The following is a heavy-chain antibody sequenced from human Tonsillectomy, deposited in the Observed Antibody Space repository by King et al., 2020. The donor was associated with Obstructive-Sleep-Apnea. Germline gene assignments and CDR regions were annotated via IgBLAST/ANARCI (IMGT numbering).Heavy chain of an antibody. D-gene: IGHD3-22*01. J-gene: IGHJ4*02. CDR3: ALSYCYDSSGPRGGYYFDY. Sequence: VQLQESGPGLVKPSQTLSLTCTVSGGSISSGAYYWSWIRQHPGKGLEWIGYIYYSGSTYYNPSLKSRVTISVDTSKNQFSLRLSSVTAADTAVYYCALSYCYDSSGPRGGYYFDYWGQGTLVTVSS. CDR2: IYYSGST. CDR1: GGSISSGAYY. V-gene: IGHV4-31*03.